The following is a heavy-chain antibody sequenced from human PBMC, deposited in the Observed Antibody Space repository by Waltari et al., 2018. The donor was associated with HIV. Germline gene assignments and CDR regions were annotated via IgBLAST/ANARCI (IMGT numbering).Heavy chain of an antibody. CDR3: ARDKAHNDVWSGYVS. CDR2: FIPWFGTV. D-gene: IGHD3-3*01. J-gene: IGHJ5*02. V-gene: IGHV1-69*01. CDR1: GGTASSYA. Sequence: QVQLVQFGAEVKKPGSSVKVSCKSSGGTASSYAVSWGRQAPGQGLGWLGGFIPWFGTVDYARECQGRVTITADGSTSTVYMELSSLRSEDTAVYYCARDKAHNDVWSGYVSWGQGTLVTVSS.